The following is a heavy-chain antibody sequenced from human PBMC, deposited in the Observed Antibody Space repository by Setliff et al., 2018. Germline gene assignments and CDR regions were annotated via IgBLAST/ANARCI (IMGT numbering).Heavy chain of an antibody. CDR1: GYTFTDYG. CDR3: ERLVRYCSTTSCQGTSGDEV. CDR2: ISPYTGNT. D-gene: IGHD2-2*01. V-gene: IGHV1-18*01. J-gene: IGHJ1*01. Sequence: ASVKVSCKASGYTFTDYGISWVRQAPGQGLEWMGWISPYTGNTFYAPQFQGRVIMTTDTSAKTAYMDLRSLRSDDTAVYYCERLVRYCSTTSCQGTSGDEVWGLGTLVTVSS.